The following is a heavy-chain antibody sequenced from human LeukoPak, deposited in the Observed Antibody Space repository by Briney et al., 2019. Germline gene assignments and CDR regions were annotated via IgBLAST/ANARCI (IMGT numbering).Heavy chain of an antibody. Sequence: SSETLSLTCTVSGGSISSSSYYWGWIRQPPGKGLEWIGSIYYSGSTYYNPSLKSRVTISVDTSKNQFSLKLSSVTAADTAVYYCAKFSRTGGSCYGWGQGTLVTVSS. CDR3: AKFSRTGGSCYG. V-gene: IGHV4-39*01. CDR1: GGSISSSSYY. D-gene: IGHD2-15*01. J-gene: IGHJ4*02. CDR2: IYYSGST.